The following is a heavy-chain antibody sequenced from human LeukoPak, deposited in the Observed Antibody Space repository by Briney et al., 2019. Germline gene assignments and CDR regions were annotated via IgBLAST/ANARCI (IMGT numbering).Heavy chain of an antibody. Sequence: GGSLRLSCAASGFTVSSKYMSWVRQAPGEGLEWVSVIYSGGSTYYADSVRGRFTISRDNSKNTLYLQMNSLRAEDTAVYYCARHTNDYLLNTFDSWGQGTLVTVSS. D-gene: IGHD1-1*01. CDR2: IYSGGST. J-gene: IGHJ4*02. CDR1: GFTVSSKY. CDR3: ARHTNDYLLNTFDS. V-gene: IGHV3-53*01.